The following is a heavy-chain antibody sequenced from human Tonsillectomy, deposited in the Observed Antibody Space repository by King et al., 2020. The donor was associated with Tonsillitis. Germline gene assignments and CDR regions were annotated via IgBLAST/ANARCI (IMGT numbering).Heavy chain of an antibody. CDR2: IHYSGST. J-gene: IGHJ4*02. Sequence: QLQESGPGLVKPSETLSLTCTVSGGSISSSSHYWGWIRQPPGTGLEWIATIHYSGSTYYNPSLKSRVTMSVDTSKNQFSLKLSSVTAADTAVYYCARVGGSGRQHNDYWGQGTLVTVSS. V-gene: IGHV4-39*07. D-gene: IGHD1-26*01. CDR1: GGSISSSSHY. CDR3: ARVGGSGRQHNDY.